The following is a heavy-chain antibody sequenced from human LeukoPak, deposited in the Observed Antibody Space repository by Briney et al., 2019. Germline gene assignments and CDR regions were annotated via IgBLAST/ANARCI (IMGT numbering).Heavy chain of an antibody. Sequence: PSETLSLTCTVSGGSISSGGYYWSWIRQHPGKGLEWIGYIYYSGSTYYNPSLKSRVTISVDTSKNQFSLKLSSATAADTAVYYCARSPITMVREYGMDVWGQGTTVTVSS. D-gene: IGHD3-10*01. CDR2: IYYSGST. V-gene: IGHV4-31*03. J-gene: IGHJ6*02. CDR3: ARSPITMVREYGMDV. CDR1: GGSISSGGYY.